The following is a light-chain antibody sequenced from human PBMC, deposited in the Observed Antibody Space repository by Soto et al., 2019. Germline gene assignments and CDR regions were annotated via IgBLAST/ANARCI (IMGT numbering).Light chain of an antibody. CDR3: QPWDSGIVV. CDR1: KLGDKY. Sequence: SYELTQPPSVPVSPGQTARITCSGDKLGDKYVCWYQQRPGQYPVLIIYQDTKRPSGIPDRFSGSNSGNTATLTISGTQAMDEADYYCQPWDSGIVVFGGGTKLTVL. J-gene: IGLJ2*01. V-gene: IGLV3-1*01. CDR2: QDT.